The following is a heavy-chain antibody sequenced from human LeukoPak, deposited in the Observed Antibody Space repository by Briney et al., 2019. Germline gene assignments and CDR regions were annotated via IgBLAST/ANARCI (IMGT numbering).Heavy chain of an antibody. Sequence: SETLSLTCAVYGGSFSGYYWSWIRQPPGKGLEWIGEINHSGSTNYNPSLKSRVTISVDTSKNQFSLKLSSVTAADTAVYYCARVGVVTAIAFDYWGQGTLVTVSS. D-gene: IGHD2-21*02. CDR1: GGSFSGYY. CDR2: INHSGST. V-gene: IGHV4-34*01. CDR3: ARVGVVTAIAFDY. J-gene: IGHJ4*02.